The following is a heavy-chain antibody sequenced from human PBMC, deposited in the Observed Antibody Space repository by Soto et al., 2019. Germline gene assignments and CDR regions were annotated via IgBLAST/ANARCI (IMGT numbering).Heavy chain of an antibody. CDR2: VIPYNCNA. Sequence: SXKVSFTTSGYTXINYAIRLVRQAPGQGLEWMGWVIPYNCNANYTEKFQGRVSITTDTSTTTAYMELTSLTSDDTDIYYCARAISLIIAAPDYWGQGTLGTVS. J-gene: IGHJ4*02. CDR1: GYTXINYA. V-gene: IGHV1-18*04. D-gene: IGHD3-3*01. CDR3: ARAISLIIAAPDY.